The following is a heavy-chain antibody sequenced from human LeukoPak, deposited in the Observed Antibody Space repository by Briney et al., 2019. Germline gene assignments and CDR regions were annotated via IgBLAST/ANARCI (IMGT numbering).Heavy chain of an antibody. D-gene: IGHD1-14*01. J-gene: IGHJ2*01. CDR3: AQANPGWYFDL. V-gene: IGHV4-61*08. CDR1: GASVSGGGYY. Sequence: SETLSLTCTVSGASVSGGGYYWSWLRQHPGKGLEWIGYIYYSGSTNYNPSLKSRVTISVDTSKNQFSLKLSSVTAADTAVYYCAQANPGWYFDLWGRGTLVTVSS. CDR2: IYYSGST.